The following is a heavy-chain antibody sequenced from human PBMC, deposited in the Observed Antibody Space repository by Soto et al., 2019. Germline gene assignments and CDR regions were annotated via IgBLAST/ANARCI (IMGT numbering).Heavy chain of an antibody. CDR3: ARDVGVQELDY. D-gene: IGHD6-6*01. Sequence: PGESLKISCAASGFTFRSNWMSWVRQAPGRGLEWVANIKPDGSGKYYLDSVRGRFTISRDNAENSLFLQIDSLRVEDTAVYYCARDVGVQELDYWGQGTLVTVSS. V-gene: IGHV3-7*01. CDR2: IKPDGSGK. CDR1: GFTFRSNW. J-gene: IGHJ4*02.